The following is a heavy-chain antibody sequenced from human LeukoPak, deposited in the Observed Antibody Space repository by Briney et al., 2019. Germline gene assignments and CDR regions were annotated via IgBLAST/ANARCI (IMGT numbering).Heavy chain of an antibody. CDR3: ARSHSVWTSFDY. D-gene: IGHD3/OR15-3a*01. CDR2: IYYSGST. CDR1: GGSISSYY. J-gene: IGHJ4*02. Sequence: SETLSLTCTVSGGSISSYYWSWIRQPPGKGLEWIRYIYYSGSTNYNPSLKSRVTISVDTSKSQFSLKLSSVTAADTAVYYCARSHSVWTSFDYWGQGTLVTVSS. V-gene: IGHV4-59*12.